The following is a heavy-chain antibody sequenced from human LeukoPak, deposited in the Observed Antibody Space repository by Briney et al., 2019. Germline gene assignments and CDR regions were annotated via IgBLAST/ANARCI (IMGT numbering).Heavy chain of an antibody. CDR3: ARDMDVGFGELVDY. Sequence: SVKVSCKASGYTFTSYGISWVRQAPGQGLEWMGRIIPTLGVTTYAQKLQDRVTITADRSTSTAYMELRSLKSEDTAVYFCARDMDVGFGELVDYWGQGTLVTVSS. V-gene: IGHV1-69*04. CDR2: IIPTLGVT. J-gene: IGHJ4*02. CDR1: GYTFTSYG. D-gene: IGHD3-10*01.